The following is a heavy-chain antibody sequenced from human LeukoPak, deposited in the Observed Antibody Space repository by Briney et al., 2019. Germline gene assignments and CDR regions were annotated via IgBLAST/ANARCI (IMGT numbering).Heavy chain of an antibody. V-gene: IGHV3-23*01. CDR3: ARGLGSPYYYYYGMDV. J-gene: IGHJ6*02. CDR1: GFSFSNYG. CDR2: ISGTGDST. Sequence: GGSLRLSCVVSGFSFSNYGMSWVRQAPGKGLEWVSAISGTGDSTYYADSVKGRFSISRDNSKNTLYLHMNSLRAGDTAVYYCARGLGSPYYYYYGMDVWGQGTTVTVSS. D-gene: IGHD6-25*01.